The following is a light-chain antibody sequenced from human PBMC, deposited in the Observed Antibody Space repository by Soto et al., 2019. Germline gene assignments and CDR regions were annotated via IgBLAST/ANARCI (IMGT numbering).Light chain of an antibody. J-gene: IGLJ1*01. CDR2: EVT. CDR3: SSHTSGSTRV. CDR1: SSDVGGYDY. V-gene: IGLV2-14*01. Sequence: QSALTQPASVSGSPGQSIAISCTDTSSDVGGYDYVSWYQQQPDKAPKLMIYEVTKRPSGVSNRFSGSKSGNTASLTISGLQAEDEADYYCSSHTSGSTRVFGTGTKLTVL.